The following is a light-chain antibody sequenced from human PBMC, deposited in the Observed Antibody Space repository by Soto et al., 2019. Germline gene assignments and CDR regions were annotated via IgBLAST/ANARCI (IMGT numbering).Light chain of an antibody. Sequence: EVVLTQSPVTLSLSPGGRATLSCRVSQSVGSYLAWYQQKPGQAPRLVIYDGSNRATGIPARFSGRGSGTDFTLTIDSLEPDDFAVYYCQQRAAWPLTFGGGTKVDIK. J-gene: IGKJ4*01. CDR3: QQRAAWPLT. V-gene: IGKV3-11*01. CDR1: QSVGSY. CDR2: DGS.